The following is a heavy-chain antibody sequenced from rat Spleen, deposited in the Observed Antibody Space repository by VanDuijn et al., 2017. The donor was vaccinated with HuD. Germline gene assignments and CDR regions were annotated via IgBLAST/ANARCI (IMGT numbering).Heavy chain of an antibody. CDR1: GFTFNNYW. CDR3: TRKFTTDYYWYFDF. J-gene: IGHJ1*01. CDR2: ITNTGGST. Sequence: EVQLVESGGGLVQPGGSLKLSCVASGFTFNNYWMTWIRQAPGKGLEWVASITNTGGSTYYSDSMKDRFTISRDNAKSTLYLQMNSLRSEDTATYYCTRKFTTDYYWYFDFWGPGTMVTVSS. D-gene: IGHD1-6*01. V-gene: IGHV5-31*01.